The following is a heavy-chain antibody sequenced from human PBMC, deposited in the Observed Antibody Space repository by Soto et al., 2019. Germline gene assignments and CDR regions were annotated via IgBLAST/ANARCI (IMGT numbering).Heavy chain of an antibody. CDR3: ARGGLPDLLAY. V-gene: IGHV3-33*01. CDR2: IWYDGSNK. CDR1: GFTFSSYG. J-gene: IGHJ4*02. Sequence: PGGSLRLSCAASGFTFSSYGMHWVRQAPGKGLEWVAVIWYDGSNKYYADSVKGRFTISRDNSKNTLYLQMNSLRAEDTAVYYCARGGLPDLLAYCGQGTLVPGSS.